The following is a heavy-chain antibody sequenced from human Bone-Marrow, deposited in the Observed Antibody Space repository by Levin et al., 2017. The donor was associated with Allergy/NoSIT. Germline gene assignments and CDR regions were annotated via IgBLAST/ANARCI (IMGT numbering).Heavy chain of an antibody. CDR1: EFTFSTSW. CDR2: INQDGSET. V-gene: IGHV3-7*01. D-gene: IGHD3-10*01. CDR3: ARDYYRKHDY. Sequence: LGESLKISCAASEFTFSTSWMTWVRQAAGKGLEWVATINQDGSETYYVDSVKGRFTISRDNAKNSLYLHMNSLRAEDTAVYYCARDYYRKHDYWGQGTLVTVSS. J-gene: IGHJ4*02.